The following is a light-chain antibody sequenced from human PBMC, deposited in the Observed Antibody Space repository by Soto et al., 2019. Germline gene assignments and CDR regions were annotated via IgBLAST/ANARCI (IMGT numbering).Light chain of an antibody. V-gene: IGKV3-20*01. Sequence: EIVLRQSPGTLSLSPGERATLSCRASQSVGNNYLAWFQQKPGQTPRPVIYNASTRATGIPDRFSGSGSGTDFTLTISRLEPEDFAVYYCHQYAFSPLTFGQGTKVDIK. J-gene: IGKJ3*01. CDR3: HQYAFSPLT. CDR1: QSVGNNY. CDR2: NAS.